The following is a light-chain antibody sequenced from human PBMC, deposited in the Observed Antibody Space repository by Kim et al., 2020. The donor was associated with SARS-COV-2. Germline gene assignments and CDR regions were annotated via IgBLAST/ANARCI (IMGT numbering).Light chain of an antibody. CDR2: EVS. Sequence: QPASISSKSSQSLLQSNGKTYLFWYVQKPGQSPQLLVYEVSNRFSGVPDRVSGSGSGTEFTLKISRVEAEDVGVYYCMQNIQLPTFGQGTRLEIK. CDR3: MQNIQLPT. V-gene: IGKV2D-29*02. CDR1: QSLLQSNGKTY. J-gene: IGKJ5*01.